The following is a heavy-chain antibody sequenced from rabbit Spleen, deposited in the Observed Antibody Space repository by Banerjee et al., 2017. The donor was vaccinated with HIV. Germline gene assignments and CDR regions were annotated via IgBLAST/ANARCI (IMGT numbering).Heavy chain of an antibody. CDR3: ARDADYTGYGANL. D-gene: IGHD7-1*01. CDR1: GFSFSSDY. Sequence: QQLVESGGGLVKPGASLTLTCKASGFSFSSDYMCWVRQAPGKGLEWIGCIYTGSGTTYYASWAKGRFTISKTSSTTVTLQLNSPTAADTATYFCARDADYTGYGANLWGPGTLVTVS. CDR2: IYTGSGTT. J-gene: IGHJ4*01. V-gene: IGHV1S40*01.